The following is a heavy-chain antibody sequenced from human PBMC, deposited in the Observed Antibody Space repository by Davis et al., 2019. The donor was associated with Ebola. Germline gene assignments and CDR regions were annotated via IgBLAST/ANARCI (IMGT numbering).Heavy chain of an antibody. J-gene: IGHJ4*02. CDR2: IVPIFGTA. Sequence: SVKVSCKASGGTFSSYAISWVRQAPGQGLEWMGGIVPIFGTADYAQNFQGRLTITADESTSTAYMELSSLRSEDTAVYYCARALVVPAAIAGDYFDYWGQGTLVTVSS. CDR1: GGTFSSYA. D-gene: IGHD2-2*01. CDR3: ARALVVPAAIAGDYFDY. V-gene: IGHV1-69*13.